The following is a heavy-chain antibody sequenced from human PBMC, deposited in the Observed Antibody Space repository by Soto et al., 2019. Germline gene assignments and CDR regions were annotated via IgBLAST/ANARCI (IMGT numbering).Heavy chain of an antibody. V-gene: IGHV4-39*07. CDR3: ARDAQSWFDP. CDR2: IYHSGSP. CDR1: GGSISSYY. Sequence: PSETLSLTCTVSGGSISSYYWGWIRQPPGKGLEWIGSIYHSGSPNYNPSLKSRATISVDKSKNQFSLKLSSVTAADTAVYYCARDAQSWFDPWGQGILVTVSS. J-gene: IGHJ5*02.